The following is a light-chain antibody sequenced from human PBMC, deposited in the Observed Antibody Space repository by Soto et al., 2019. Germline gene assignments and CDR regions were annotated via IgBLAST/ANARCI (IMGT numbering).Light chain of an antibody. Sequence: QSVLTQPPSASATPGQRVTISCSGGSSNIGSNTVNWYQQLPGTAPKLLIHSNNQRPSGVPDRVSGSKSGTSASLAISGLQSEDEADYYCAAWDDSLNGVVFGGGTKLTVL. CDR3: AAWDDSLNGVV. J-gene: IGLJ2*01. V-gene: IGLV1-44*01. CDR2: SNN. CDR1: SSNIGSNT.